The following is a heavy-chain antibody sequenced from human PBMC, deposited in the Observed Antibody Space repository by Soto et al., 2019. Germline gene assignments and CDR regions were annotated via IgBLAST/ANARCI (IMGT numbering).Heavy chain of an antibody. D-gene: IGHD1-1*01. CDR2: IIPIFGNT. V-gene: IGHV1-69*12. CDR3: AREKVVGATGN. Sequence: QVQLVQSGVEVKKPGSSVKVSCKASGGTLNSYAIDWVRQAPGQGLEWMGGIIPIFGNTYYAQRLQGRVKLTADESTRTAYMELSTLTSEDTAVYYCAREKVVGATGNWGQGTLVTVSS. J-gene: IGHJ4*02. CDR1: GGTLNSYA.